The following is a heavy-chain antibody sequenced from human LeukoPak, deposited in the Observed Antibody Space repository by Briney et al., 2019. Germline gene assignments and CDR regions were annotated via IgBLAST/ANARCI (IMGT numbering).Heavy chain of an antibody. D-gene: IGHD1-14*01. V-gene: IGHV4-59*11. CDR1: GASISGHY. CDR2: ISHIGST. Sequence: SETLSLTCTVSGASISGHYLTWLRQPPGKGLEWIGYISHIGSTNYNPSLKSRVTISVDTSKNQFSLKLTSVTAADTAVYYCARDRISINALDMWGQGTMVTVSS. CDR3: ARDRISINALDM. J-gene: IGHJ3*02.